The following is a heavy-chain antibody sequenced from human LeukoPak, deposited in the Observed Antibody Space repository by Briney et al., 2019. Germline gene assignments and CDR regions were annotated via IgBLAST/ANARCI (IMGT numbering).Heavy chain of an antibody. CDR3: ARGYYDTSAYSNPFDF. D-gene: IGHD3-22*01. Sequence: PSETLSLTCTVSGDSISNYYWNWIRQTPGKGLEWIGYIHTSGSTYYNPSLKSRVTISVDTSKNQFSLKLSSVTAADTAVYYCARGYYDTSAYSNPFDFWGQGTLVTVSS. CDR1: GDSISNYY. J-gene: IGHJ4*02. V-gene: IGHV4-4*09. CDR2: IHTSGST.